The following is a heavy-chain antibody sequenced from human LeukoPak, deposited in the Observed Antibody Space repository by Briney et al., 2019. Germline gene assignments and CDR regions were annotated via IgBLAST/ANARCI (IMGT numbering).Heavy chain of an antibody. Sequence: GGSLRLSCAASGFTFSSYDMHWVRQATGKGLEWVSAIGTAGDTYYPGSVKGRFTISRENAKNSLYLQMNSLRAGDTAVYYCARATGNSGYYALDYWGQGTLVTVFS. V-gene: IGHV3-13*01. CDR2: IGTAGDT. CDR3: ARATGNSGYYALDY. J-gene: IGHJ4*02. CDR1: GFTFSSYD. D-gene: IGHD3-22*01.